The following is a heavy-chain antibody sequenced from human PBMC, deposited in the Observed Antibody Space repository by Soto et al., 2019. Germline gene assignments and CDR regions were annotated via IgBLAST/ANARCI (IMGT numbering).Heavy chain of an antibody. J-gene: IGHJ3*02. V-gene: IGHV3-23*01. CDR2: ISGSGGST. D-gene: IGHD4-17*01. Sequence: GGSLRLSCAASGFTFSSYAMSWVRQAPGKGLEWVSAISGSGGSTYYADSVKGRFTISRDNSKNTLYLQMNSLRAEDTAVYYCAKDLKWGMTTVVRGAFDIWGQGTMVTVSS. CDR1: GFTFSSYA. CDR3: AKDLKWGMTTVVRGAFDI.